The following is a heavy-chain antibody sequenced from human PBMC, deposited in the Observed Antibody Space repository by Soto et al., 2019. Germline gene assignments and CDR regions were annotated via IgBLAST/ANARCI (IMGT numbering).Heavy chain of an antibody. J-gene: IGHJ4*02. Sequence: TSETLSLTCTVSGGSINSYYWSWIRQPPGKGLEWIGYIYYSGSTNYNPSLKSRVTISVDTSKNQFSLKLTSVTAADTAVYYCARHVCSSTRYSPYFVYWGQGTLVTVSS. D-gene: IGHD2-2*01. V-gene: IGHV4-59*08. CDR1: GGSINSYY. CDR2: IYYSGST. CDR3: ARHVCSSTRYSPYFVY.